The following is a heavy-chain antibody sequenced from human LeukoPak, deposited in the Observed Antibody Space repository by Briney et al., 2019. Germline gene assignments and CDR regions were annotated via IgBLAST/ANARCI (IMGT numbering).Heavy chain of an antibody. D-gene: IGHD3-22*01. CDR3: ATRPYYDSSGYYFG. Sequence: PSETLSLTCAVYGGSFSGYYWSWIRQPPGKGLEWIGYIYYSGSTYYNPSLKSRVTISVDTSKNQFSLKLSSVTAADTAVYYCATRPYYDSSGYYFGWGQGTLVTVSS. V-gene: IGHV4-30-4*08. J-gene: IGHJ4*02. CDR2: IYYSGST. CDR1: GGSFSGYY.